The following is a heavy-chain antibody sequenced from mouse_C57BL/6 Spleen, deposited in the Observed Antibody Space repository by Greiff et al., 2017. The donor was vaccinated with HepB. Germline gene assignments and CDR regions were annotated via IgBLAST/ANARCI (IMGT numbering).Heavy chain of an antibody. V-gene: IGHV1-64*01. Sequence: QVQLQQPGAELVKPGASVKLSCKASGYTFTSYWMHWVKQRPGQGLEWIGMIHPNSGSTNYNEKFKSKATLTVDKSSSTAYMQLSSLRSEDSAVYYCARDYGSRVYAMDYGGQGTAVTVSS. CDR1: GYTFTSYW. J-gene: IGHJ4*01. D-gene: IGHD1-1*01. CDR2: IHPNSGST. CDR3: ARDYGSRVYAMDY.